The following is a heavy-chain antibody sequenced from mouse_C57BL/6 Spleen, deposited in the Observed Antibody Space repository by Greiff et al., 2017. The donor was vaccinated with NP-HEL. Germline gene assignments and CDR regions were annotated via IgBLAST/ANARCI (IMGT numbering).Heavy chain of an antibody. CDR3: ARSTDYAMDY. CDR1: GYTFTSYW. D-gene: IGHD2-1*01. CDR2: IEPSDSYT. J-gene: IGHJ4*01. V-gene: IGHV1-69*01. Sequence: QVQLQQPGAELVMPGASVKLSCKASGYTFTSYWMHWVKQRPGQGLEWIGEIEPSDSYTNYNQNFKGKSTLTVDKSSSTAYMQLSSLTSEDSAVYYCARSTDYAMDYWGQGTSVTVSS.